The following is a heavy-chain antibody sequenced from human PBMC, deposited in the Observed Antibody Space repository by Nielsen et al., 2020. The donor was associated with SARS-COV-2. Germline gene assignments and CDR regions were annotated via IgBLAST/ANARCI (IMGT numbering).Heavy chain of an antibody. CDR2: TYHSGSP. Sequence: SETLSLTCSVSGDSLGGGGFFWSWIRQHPGRGLEWIGYTYHSGSPYYNPSLKSRVTISADTSQNQFSLTLNSVTAADTAVYYCARGARNWGQGALVTVAS. J-gene: IGHJ4*02. CDR1: GDSLGGGGFF. CDR3: ARGARN. V-gene: IGHV4-31*03.